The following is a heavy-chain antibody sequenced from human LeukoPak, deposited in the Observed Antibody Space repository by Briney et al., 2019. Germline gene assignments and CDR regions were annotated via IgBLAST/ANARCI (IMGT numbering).Heavy chain of an antibody. CDR1: GFTFSGYE. J-gene: IGHJ6*03. V-gene: IGHV3-48*03. D-gene: IGHD6-13*01. CDR3: ARDPYSGSYVDYYYYYYMDV. Sequence: GGSLRLSCAASGFTFSGYEMNWVRQAPGKGLDWVSYISTSGSTIYYADSVKGRFTISRDNAKNSLYLQIDSLRAEDTAVYYCARDPYSGSYVDYYYYYYMDVWGKGTTVTISS. CDR2: ISTSGSTI.